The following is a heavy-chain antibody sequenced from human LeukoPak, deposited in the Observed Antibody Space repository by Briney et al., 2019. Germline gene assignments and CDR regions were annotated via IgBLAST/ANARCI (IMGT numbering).Heavy chain of an antibody. V-gene: IGHV3-23*01. CDR2: ISGSGGAT. Sequence: GGSLRLSCAASGFTFSSYAMNWVRQAPGKGLEWVSAISGSGGATYYADSVKGRFTISRDNSKNTLYLQMNRLRAEDTAVYYCARSSGIAVAGTIDYWGQGTLVTVSS. J-gene: IGHJ4*02. CDR1: GFTFSSYA. D-gene: IGHD6-19*01. CDR3: ARSSGIAVAGTIDY.